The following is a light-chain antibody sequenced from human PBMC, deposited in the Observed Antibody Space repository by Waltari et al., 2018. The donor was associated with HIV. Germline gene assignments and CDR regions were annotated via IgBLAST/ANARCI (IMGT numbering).Light chain of an antibody. J-gene: IGLJ3*02. V-gene: IGLV3-21*02. CDR2: DDS. CDR1: TIGTKS. CDR3: QVWLSFLDHPGV. Sequence: SYVLTQPPSVSVAPGQTARIPCGGDTIGTKSVHWYQPKPGQAPVLVVYDDSVRPSGIPERISGSNSGNTATLTISRVEPGDEADYYCQVWLSFLDHPGVFGGGTKLTVL.